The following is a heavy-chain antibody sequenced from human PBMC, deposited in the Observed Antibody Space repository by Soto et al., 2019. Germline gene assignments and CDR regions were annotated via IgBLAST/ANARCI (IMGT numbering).Heavy chain of an antibody. CDR3: ASTAACGGDCYAFDS. J-gene: IGHJ4*02. D-gene: IGHD2-21*02. CDR1: GGIFSSNT. V-gene: IGHV1-69*06. Sequence: QVYLVQSGAEVKKPGSSVKISCKASGGIFSSNTINWVRQAAGQGLEWMGGIIPLVGTANYAEKFQGRVTITADKATKTEYMELTSLRSEDTAVYYCASTAACGGDCYAFDSCGQGTLVTVSS. CDR2: IIPLVGTA.